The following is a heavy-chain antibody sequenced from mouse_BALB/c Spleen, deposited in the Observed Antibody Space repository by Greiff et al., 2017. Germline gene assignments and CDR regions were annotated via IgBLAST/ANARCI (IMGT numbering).Heavy chain of an antibody. V-gene: IGHV1S81*02. CDR3: TRFAYYRYDNAMDY. CDR2: INPSNGGT. CDR1: GYTFTSYY. D-gene: IGHD2-14*01. Sequence: QVQLQQSGAELVKPGASVKLSCKASGYTFTSYYMYWVKQRPGQGLEWIGEINPSNGGTNFNEKFKSKATLTVDKSSSTAYMQLSSLTSEDSAVYYCTRFAYYRYDNAMDYWGQGTSVTVSS. J-gene: IGHJ4*01.